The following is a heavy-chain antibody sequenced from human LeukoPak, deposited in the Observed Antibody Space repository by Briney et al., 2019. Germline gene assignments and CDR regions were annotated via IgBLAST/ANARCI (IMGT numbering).Heavy chain of an antibody. CDR3: ARPSSWYGVYYFDY. J-gene: IGHJ4*02. V-gene: IGHV1-2*02. CDR1: GYTFTGYY. Sequence: EASVKVSCKASGYTFTGYYMHWVRQAPGQGLEWMGWINPNSGGTNYAQKFQGRVTMTRDTSISTAYMELSGLRSEDTAVYYCARPSSWYGVYYFDYWGQGALVTVSS. D-gene: IGHD6-13*01. CDR2: INPNSGGT.